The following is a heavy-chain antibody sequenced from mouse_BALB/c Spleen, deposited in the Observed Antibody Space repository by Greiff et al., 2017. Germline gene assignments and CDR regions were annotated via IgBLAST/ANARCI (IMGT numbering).Heavy chain of an antibody. V-gene: IGHV7-3*02. CDR3: ARAYYSGYYCAMDY. Sequence: EVMLVESGGGLVQPGGSLRLSCATSGFTFTDYYMSWVRQPPGKALEWLGFIRNKANGYTTEYSASVKGRFTISRDNSQSILYLQMNTLRAEDSATYYGARAYYSGYYCAMDYWGQGTSVTVSS. CDR1: GFTFTDYY. CDR2: IRNKANGYTT. J-gene: IGHJ4*01. D-gene: IGHD2-12*01.